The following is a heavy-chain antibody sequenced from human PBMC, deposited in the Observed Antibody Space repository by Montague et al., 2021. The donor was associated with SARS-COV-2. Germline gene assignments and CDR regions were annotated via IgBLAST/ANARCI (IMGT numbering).Heavy chain of an antibody. CDR3: ARSINLYDFWSGYYQGWFDP. Sequence: SETLFLTCTVSGGSISSSSYYWGWIRQPPGKGLEWIGSIYYSGSTYYNPSLKSRVTISVDTSKNQFSLKLSSVTAADTAVYYCARSINLYDFWSGYYQGWFDPWGQGTLVTVSS. D-gene: IGHD3-3*01. CDR1: GGSISSSSYY. V-gene: IGHV4-39*01. CDR2: IYYSGST. J-gene: IGHJ5*02.